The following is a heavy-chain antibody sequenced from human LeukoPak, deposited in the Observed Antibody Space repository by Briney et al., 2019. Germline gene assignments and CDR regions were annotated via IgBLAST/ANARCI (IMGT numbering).Heavy chain of an antibody. CDR3: AKSGIAAAGPRPFDP. CDR2: ISGGGGST. CDR1: GFTFSSYA. D-gene: IGHD6-13*01. Sequence: PGGSLRLSCAASGFTFSSYAMSWVRQAPGMGLEWVSAISGGGGSTYYADSVKGRFTISRDNSKNTLYLQMNSLRAEDTAVYYCAKSGIAAAGPRPFDPWGQGTLVTVSS. V-gene: IGHV3-23*01. J-gene: IGHJ5*02.